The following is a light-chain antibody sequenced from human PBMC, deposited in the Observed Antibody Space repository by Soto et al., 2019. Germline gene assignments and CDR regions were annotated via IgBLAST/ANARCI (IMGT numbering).Light chain of an antibody. CDR1: QSISSN. CDR2: GAS. CDR3: QQYNNWPRT. J-gene: IGKJ2*01. Sequence: EIVMTQSPATLSVSPGERATLSCRASQSISSNLAWYQQKPGQAPRLLIYGASTMATGIPARFSGSGSGTEFTLTISSLQSEDFALYYCQQYNNWPRTFGQGTKLEIK. V-gene: IGKV3-15*01.